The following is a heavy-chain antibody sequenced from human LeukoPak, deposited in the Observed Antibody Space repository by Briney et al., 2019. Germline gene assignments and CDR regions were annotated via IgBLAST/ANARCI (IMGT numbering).Heavy chain of an antibody. D-gene: IGHD3-16*01. J-gene: IGHJ4*02. CDR3: ARGTRSLYTNFDY. Sequence: SETLSLTCTVSGGSISSSSYYWGWIRQPPGKGLEWIGSIYYSGSTYYNPSLKSRVTISVDTSKNQFSLKLSSVTAADTAVYYCARGTRSLYTNFDYWGQGTLVTVSS. CDR1: GGSISSSSYY. V-gene: IGHV4-39*07. CDR2: IYYSGST.